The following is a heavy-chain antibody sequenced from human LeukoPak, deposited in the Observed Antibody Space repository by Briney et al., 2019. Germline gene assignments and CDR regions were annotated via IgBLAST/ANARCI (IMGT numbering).Heavy chain of an antibody. CDR1: GFIFSAYG. CDR3: AKDQLGDCGGTHCHTHFDY. V-gene: IGHV3-30*02. CDR2: IRHDGSTR. D-gene: IGHD2-21*01. Sequence: GGSLRLSCAASGFIFSAYGMHWVRQAPGKGLEWVAFIRHDGSTRYYADSVKGRLTISRDNSKNKLYLGMNSLRAEDTAVYYCAKDQLGDCGGTHCHTHFDYWGRGTLVTVSS. J-gene: IGHJ4*02.